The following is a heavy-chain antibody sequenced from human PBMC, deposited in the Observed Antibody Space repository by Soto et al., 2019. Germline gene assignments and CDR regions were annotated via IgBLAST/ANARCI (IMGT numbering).Heavy chain of an antibody. V-gene: IGHV1-69*01. CDR2: IIPILGTA. J-gene: IGHJ3*02. Sequence: QVQLVQSGAEVKQPGSSVTVSCKASGGTFSSYAISWVRQAPGQGLEWMGGIIPILGTANYAQTFQGRVTIYADESLSTAYMDLSSLISEETAVYYCARDQGYYYDSSGYRPDAFDIWGQGTMVTVSS. D-gene: IGHD3-22*01. CDR1: GGTFSSYA. CDR3: ARDQGYYYDSSGYRPDAFDI.